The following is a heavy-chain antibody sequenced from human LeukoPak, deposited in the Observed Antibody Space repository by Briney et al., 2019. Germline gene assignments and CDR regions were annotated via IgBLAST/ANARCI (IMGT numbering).Heavy chain of an antibody. D-gene: IGHD2-15*01. CDR3: TRDLNSGGSC. V-gene: IGHV3-74*01. J-gene: IGHJ4*02. CDR2: IKTDGSSA. CDR1: GFSFSSYW. Sequence: PGGSLRLSCAASGFSFSSYWMHWVRQAPGKGLVWVSRIKTDGSSATYADSVKGRFTISRDNAKNTLYLQMSSLRAEDTAVYYCTRDLNSGGSCWGQGTLVTVSS.